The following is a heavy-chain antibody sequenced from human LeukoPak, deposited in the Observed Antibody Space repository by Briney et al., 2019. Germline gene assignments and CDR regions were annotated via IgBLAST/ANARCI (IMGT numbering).Heavy chain of an antibody. Sequence: SVKVSCKASGGTFSSYAISWVRQAPGQGLEWMGGIIPIFGTANYAQKFQGRVTITTDESTSTAYMELRSLRSDDTAVYYCARDRPPRDSGSSLRKDYFDYWGQGTLVTVSS. J-gene: IGHJ4*02. CDR3: ARDRPPRDSGSSLRKDYFDY. V-gene: IGHV1-69*05. CDR2: IIPIFGTA. D-gene: IGHD1-26*01. CDR1: GGTFSSYA.